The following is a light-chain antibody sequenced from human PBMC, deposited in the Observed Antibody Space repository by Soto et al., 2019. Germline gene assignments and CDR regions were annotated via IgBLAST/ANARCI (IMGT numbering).Light chain of an antibody. J-gene: IGLJ1*01. CDR1: NIGSKN. CDR3: QVWDSSTYV. CDR2: RDS. V-gene: IGLV3-9*01. Sequence: YELTQPLSVSVALGQTARITCGGNNIGSKNVHWYQQKPGQAPVLVIYRDSNRPSGIPERFSGSNSGNTATLTISRAQAGDEADYYCQVWDSSTYVFGTGTKLTVL.